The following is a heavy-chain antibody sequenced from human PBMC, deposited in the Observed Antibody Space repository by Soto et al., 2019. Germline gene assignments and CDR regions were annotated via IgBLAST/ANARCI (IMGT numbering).Heavy chain of an antibody. CDR2: IYSAGNT. J-gene: IGHJ6*02. CDR1: GFTVSSNY. D-gene: IGHD1-26*01. Sequence: GGSLRLSCAASGFTVSSNYMSWVRQAPGMGLEWISIIYSAGNTYYADSVKGRFTISRDNSKNTLYLQMNSLGAEDTAVYYCARDFVVGGPTINYYYGMDVWGQGTTVTVSS. V-gene: IGHV3-66*01. CDR3: ARDFVVGGPTINYYYGMDV.